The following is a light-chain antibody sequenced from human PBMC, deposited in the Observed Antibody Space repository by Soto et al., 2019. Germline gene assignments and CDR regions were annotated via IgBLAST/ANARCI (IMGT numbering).Light chain of an antibody. CDR3: ATCQSGLTGGWV. CDR1: SSNIGTNY. J-gene: IGLJ3*02. Sequence: QSVLTQPPSVSAAPGQKVTISCSGSSSNIGTNYVSWYQHLPGTAPKLLIYDNDKRPSGIPDRFSGSKSGTSATLGITGHQTGDEADYYCATCQSGLTGGWVFGGGTQLTVL. CDR2: DND. V-gene: IGLV1-51*01.